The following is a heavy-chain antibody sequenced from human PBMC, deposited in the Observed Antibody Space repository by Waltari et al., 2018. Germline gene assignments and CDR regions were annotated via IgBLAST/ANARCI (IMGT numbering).Heavy chain of an antibody. CDR2: ISYDGSNK. V-gene: IGHV3-30*18. D-gene: IGHD2-21*02. CDR1: GFTFRSYD. CDR3: AKARGGTVVTPGSDY. J-gene: IGHJ4*02. Sequence: QVHMVESGGGVVQPGRSLRLSCAGSGFTFRSYDMHWVRPAPGKGLEWVAVISYDGSNKYYADAVKGRFTISRDNSKNTLYLQMNSLRAEDTAVYYCAKARGGTVVTPGSDYWGQGTLVTVSS.